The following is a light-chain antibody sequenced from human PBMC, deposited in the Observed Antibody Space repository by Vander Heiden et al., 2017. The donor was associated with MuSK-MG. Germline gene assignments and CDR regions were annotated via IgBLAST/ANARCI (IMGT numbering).Light chain of an antibody. CDR2: GAS. Sequence: EIVITQSPATLSVSPGERATLSCRASQSVSSNLAWYQQKPGQAPRLLIYGASTRATGIPASFSGSGSGTEFTLTISSLQSEDFAVYYCQQYNTWPLYTFGQGTKLEIK. V-gene: IGKV3-15*01. CDR1: QSVSSN. J-gene: IGKJ2*01. CDR3: QQYNTWPLYT.